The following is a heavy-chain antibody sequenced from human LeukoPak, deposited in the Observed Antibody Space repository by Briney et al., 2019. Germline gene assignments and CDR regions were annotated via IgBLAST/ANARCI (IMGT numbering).Heavy chain of an antibody. CDR1: GFTFSSYE. V-gene: IGHV3-48*03. CDR2: ISSSGSTK. CDR3: ARGWGE. D-gene: IGHD3-10*01. J-gene: IGHJ4*02. Sequence: GGSLRLSCATSGFTFSSYEMNWVRQGPGKGLEWVSYISSSGSTKYYADSVKGRFTISRDNAKKSLYLQMNSLRAEDTAVYYCARGWGEGGQGTLVTVSS.